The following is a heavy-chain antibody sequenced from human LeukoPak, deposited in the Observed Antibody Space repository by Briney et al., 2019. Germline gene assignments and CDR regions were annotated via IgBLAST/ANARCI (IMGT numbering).Heavy chain of an antibody. J-gene: IGHJ6*02. CDR3: ARPILITFGPNSHPMDV. CDR1: GFTFSDYN. Sequence: PGGSLRLSCAASGFTFSDYNMNWIRQAPGKGLEGVANISSSGFSVDYAHSVKGRFIISRDNVKNTLSLQMNSLRAGDTAVYYCARPILITFGPNSHPMDVWGQGTTVTVS. V-gene: IGHV3-11*01. D-gene: IGHD3-16*01. CDR2: ISSSGFSV.